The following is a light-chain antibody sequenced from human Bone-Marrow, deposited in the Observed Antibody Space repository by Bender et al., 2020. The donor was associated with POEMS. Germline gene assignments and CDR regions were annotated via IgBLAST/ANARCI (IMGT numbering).Light chain of an antibody. CDR2: DVS. CDR1: ISDIGGYNY. J-gene: IGLJ3*02. Sequence: QSALTQPRSVSGSPGQSVTISCTGSISDIGGYNYVSWYQQHAGVGPQVIIYDVSNRPSGVSNRFSGSKSGNTASLTISGLQADDEADYHCCSYAGSSIWVFGGGTKVTVL. V-gene: IGLV2-11*01. CDR3: CSYAGSSIWV.